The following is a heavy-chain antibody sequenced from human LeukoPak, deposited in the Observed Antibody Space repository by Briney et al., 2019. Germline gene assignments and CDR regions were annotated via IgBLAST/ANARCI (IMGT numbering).Heavy chain of an antibody. D-gene: IGHD6-6*01. Sequence: PSQTLSLTCTVSGGSISSASHYWGWIRQPAGKGLEWIGRFCTSGNNYNPSLKSRVTPSADTSKNQFSLMLRSVTAADTAVYYCARGTAGRPPYYFDFWGQGTLVTVSS. V-gene: IGHV4-61*02. J-gene: IGHJ4*02. CDR2: FCTSGN. CDR3: ARGTAGRPPYYFDF. CDR1: GGSISSASHY.